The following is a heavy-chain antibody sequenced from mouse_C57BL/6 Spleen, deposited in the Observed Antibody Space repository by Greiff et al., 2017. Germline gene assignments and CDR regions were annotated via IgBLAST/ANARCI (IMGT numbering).Heavy chain of an antibody. CDR2: INPNYGTT. CDR3: ARSFSTTVAYAMDD. D-gene: IGHD1-1*01. Sequence: VQLQQSGPELVKPGASVKISCKASGYSFTDYNMNWVKQSNGKSLEWIGVINPNYGTTSYNQKFKGKATLTVDKSSSTAYMQLNSLTSEDSAVYYCARSFSTTVAYAMDDWGQGTSVTVSS. CDR1: GYSFTDYN. V-gene: IGHV1-39*01. J-gene: IGHJ4*01.